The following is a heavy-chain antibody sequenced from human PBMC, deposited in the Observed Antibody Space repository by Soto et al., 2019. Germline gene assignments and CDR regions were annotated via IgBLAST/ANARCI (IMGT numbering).Heavy chain of an antibody. Sequence: GGSLRLSCAASGFTFSSYAMSWVRQAPGKGLEWVGRIKSKTDGGTTDYAAPVKGRFTISRDDSKNTLYLQMNSLKTEDTAVYYCTKGVELYYYGMDVWGQGTTVTVSS. J-gene: IGHJ6*02. D-gene: IGHD1-7*01. V-gene: IGHV3-15*01. CDR2: IKSKTDGGTT. CDR3: TKGVELYYYGMDV. CDR1: GFTFSSYA.